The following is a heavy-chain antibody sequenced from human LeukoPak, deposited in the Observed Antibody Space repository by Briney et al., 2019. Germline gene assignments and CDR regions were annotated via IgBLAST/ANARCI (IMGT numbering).Heavy chain of an antibody. CDR3: ARDPIAAADPADY. CDR1: GGSISSGDYY. Sequence: SETLSLTCTVSGGSISSGDYYWSWIRQPPGKGLEWIGYIYYSGSTYYNPSLKSRVTISVDTSKNQFSLKLSSVTAADTAVYYCARDPIAAADPADYWGQGTLVTVSS. D-gene: IGHD6-13*01. CDR2: IYYSGST. V-gene: IGHV4-30-4*08. J-gene: IGHJ4*02.